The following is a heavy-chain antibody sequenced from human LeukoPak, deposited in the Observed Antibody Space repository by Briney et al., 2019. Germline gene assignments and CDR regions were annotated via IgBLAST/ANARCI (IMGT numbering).Heavy chain of an antibody. D-gene: IGHD6-13*01. J-gene: IGHJ4*02. V-gene: IGHV4-59*01. CDR2: IYYSGST. CDR3: ARVAAAGTLYFDY. Sequence: PSETLSLTCTVSGGSNSSYYWSWIRQPPGKGLEWIGYIYYSGSTNYNPSLKSRVTISVDTSKNQFSLKLSSVTAADTAVYYCARVAAAGTLYFDYWGQGTLVTVSS. CDR1: GGSNSSYY.